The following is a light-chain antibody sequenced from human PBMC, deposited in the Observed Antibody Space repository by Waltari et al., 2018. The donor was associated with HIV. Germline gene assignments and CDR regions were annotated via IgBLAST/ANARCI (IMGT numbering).Light chain of an antibody. Sequence: DIQLTQSPSFLSASVGDSVPITCRASQGISSYLAWYQQKPGKAPKLLIYAASTLQSGVPSRFSGSGSGTEFTLTISSLQPEDFATYYCQQLNSYPVYTFGQGTKLEIK. V-gene: IGKV1-9*01. CDR1: QGISSY. CDR2: AAS. CDR3: QQLNSYPVYT. J-gene: IGKJ2*01.